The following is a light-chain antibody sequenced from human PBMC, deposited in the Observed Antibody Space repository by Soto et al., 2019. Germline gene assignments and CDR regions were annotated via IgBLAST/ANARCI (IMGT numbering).Light chain of an antibody. CDR3: QSYDSSIHVV. V-gene: IGLV6-57*03. Sequence: NFMLTQPHSVSESPGKTVTISCTRSSGSIASNYVQWYQQRPGSAPTTVIYEDNQRPSGVPDRFSGSIDSSSNSASLTISGLKTEDEAYYYCQSYDSSIHVVFGGGTKLTVL. CDR2: EDN. J-gene: IGLJ2*01. CDR1: SGSIASNY.